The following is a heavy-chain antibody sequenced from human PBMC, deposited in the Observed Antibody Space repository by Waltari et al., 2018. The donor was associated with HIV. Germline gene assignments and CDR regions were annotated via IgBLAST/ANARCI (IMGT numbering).Heavy chain of an antibody. D-gene: IGHD6-19*01. V-gene: IGHV4-34*01. Sequence: QVQLQQWGAGLLKPSETLSLTCAVYGGSFSGYYWSWIRQPPGKGLEWIGEINHSGSTNYNPSLKSRVTISVDTSKKQFSLKLSSVTAADTAVYYCARGAPKTPHSSSSGTRPRYSSGWYWGHFDYWGQGTLVTVSS. CDR1: GGSFSGYY. J-gene: IGHJ4*02. CDR3: ARGAPKTPHSSSSGTRPRYSSGWYWGHFDY. CDR2: INHSGST.